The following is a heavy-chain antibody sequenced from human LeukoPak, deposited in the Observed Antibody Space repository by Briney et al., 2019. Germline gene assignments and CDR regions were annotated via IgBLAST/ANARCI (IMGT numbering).Heavy chain of an antibody. CDR3: ARERAPDY. V-gene: IGHV3-7*01. CDR2: IKQDGDEK. Sequence: PGGSLRLSCEASGFSFSIFSMTWVRQAPGKGLEWLANIKQDGDEKYYVDSVKGRFTISRDNAKNSLYLQMNSLRAEDTAVYYCARERAPDYWGQGTLVTVSS. J-gene: IGHJ4*02. CDR1: GFSFSIFS.